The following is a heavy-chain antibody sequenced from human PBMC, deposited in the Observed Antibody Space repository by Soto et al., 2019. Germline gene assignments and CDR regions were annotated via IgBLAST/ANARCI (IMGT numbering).Heavy chain of an antibody. CDR3: ARDQYYYGSGSYSSVAFDI. CDR2: IYYSGST. J-gene: IGHJ3*02. D-gene: IGHD3-10*01. V-gene: IGHV4-30-4*01. Sequence: PSETLSLTCTVSGGSISSGDYYWSWIRQPPGKGLEWIGYIYYSGSTYYNPSLKSRVTISVDTSKNQFSLKLSSVTAADTAVYYCARDQYYYGSGSYSSVAFDIWGQGTMVTVSS. CDR1: GGSISSGDYY.